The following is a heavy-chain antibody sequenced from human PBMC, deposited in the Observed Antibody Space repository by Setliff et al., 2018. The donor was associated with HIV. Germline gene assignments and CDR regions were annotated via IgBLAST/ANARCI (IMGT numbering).Heavy chain of an antibody. V-gene: IGHV3-7*01. CDR1: GFTFNNYW. J-gene: IGHJ4*02. CDR3: ARPFDQ. CDR2: IKGDGSET. Sequence: PGGSLRLSCASSGFTFNNYWMSWVRQAPGKRPEWVANIKGDGSETYYVDSVKGRFTISRDNAKNSLYLQMDSLRVEDTAVYYCARPFDQWGQGALVTVLL.